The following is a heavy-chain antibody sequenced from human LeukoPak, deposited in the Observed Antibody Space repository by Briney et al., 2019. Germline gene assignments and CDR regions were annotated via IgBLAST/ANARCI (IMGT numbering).Heavy chain of an antibody. CDR3: ATIKRGNIFGYFDF. CDR2: MFDSVGT. J-gene: IGHJ4*02. Sequence: SETLSLTCTVSGGSISSHHWSWIRQSPGRGLEWIGYMFDSVGTKDNPSLKSRISLSADTSKNQFSLRLRSVTAADTAVYYCATIKRGNIFGYFDFWGQGILVTVAS. V-gene: IGHV4-59*11. D-gene: IGHD5-18*01. CDR1: GGSISSHH.